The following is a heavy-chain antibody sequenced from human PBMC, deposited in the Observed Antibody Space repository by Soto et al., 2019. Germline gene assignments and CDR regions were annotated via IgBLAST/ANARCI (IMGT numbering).Heavy chain of an antibody. CDR3: SRGKWELHLNRPDTFDI. J-gene: IGHJ3*02. CDR2: IVPMFDTT. D-gene: IGHD1-26*01. Sequence: QVQLVQSGAEVRYPGSSVKVSCRASGGSFSNYGISWVRQAPGQGLEWMGGIVPMFDTTSYAQKFQDRVTITADDSTDTAYMELSRLKSEDTAVYYCSRGKWELHLNRPDTFDIWGQGTSVTISS. CDR1: GGSFSNYG. V-gene: IGHV1-69*01.